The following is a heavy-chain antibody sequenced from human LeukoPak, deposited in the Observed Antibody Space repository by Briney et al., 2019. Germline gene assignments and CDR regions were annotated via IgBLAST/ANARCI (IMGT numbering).Heavy chain of an antibody. J-gene: IGHJ4*02. D-gene: IGHD6-19*01. CDR1: GGSISSYY. CDR2: IYTSGST. CDR3: ARHGPRYSSGWYIIDY. Sequence: PSETLSLTCTVSGGSISSYYWSWIRQPAGKGLEWIGRIYTSGSTNYSPSLKSRVTMSVDTSKNQFSLKLSSVTAADTAVYYCARHGPRYSSGWYIIDYWGQGTLVTVSS. V-gene: IGHV4-4*07.